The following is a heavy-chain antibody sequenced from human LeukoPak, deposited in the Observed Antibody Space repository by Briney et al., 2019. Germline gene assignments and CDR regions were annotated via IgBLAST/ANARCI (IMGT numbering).Heavy chain of an antibody. J-gene: IGHJ4*02. D-gene: IGHD3-22*01. V-gene: IGHV3-23*01. CDR2: ISGSGGST. CDR1: GFTFSSYA. CDR3: AKGFGDYCDSSGYYFDY. Sequence: PGGSLRLSCAASGFTFSSYAMSWVRQAPGKGLEWVSAISGSGGSTYYADSVKGRFTISRDNSKNTLYLQMNSLRAEDTAVYYCAKGFGDYCDSSGYYFDYWGQGTLATVSS.